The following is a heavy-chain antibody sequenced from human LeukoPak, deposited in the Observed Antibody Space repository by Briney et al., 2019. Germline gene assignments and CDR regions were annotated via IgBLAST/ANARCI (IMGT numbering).Heavy chain of an antibody. CDR1: GFTFSSYW. D-gene: IGHD3-22*01. CDR2: IKQDGSEK. J-gene: IGHJ4*02. CDR3: AVDYYDSSGDPAPIDY. V-gene: IGHV3-7*01. Sequence: GSLRLSCAASGFTFSSYWMSWVSQAPGKGLEWVANIKQDGSEKYYVDSVKGRFTISRDNAKNSLYLQMNSLRAEDTAVYYCAVDYYDSSGDPAPIDYWGQGTLVTVSS.